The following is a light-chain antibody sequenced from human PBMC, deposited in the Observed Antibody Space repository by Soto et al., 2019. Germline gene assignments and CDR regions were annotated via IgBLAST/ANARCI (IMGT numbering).Light chain of an antibody. Sequence: QSVLTQPPSVSGAPGQSVTISCTGSGSNIGAGNDAQWYQHLPGLAPKLLIFANNNRASGVPDRFSGSKSGASASLAITXXXXXXEADYYCQSYDNSLHVVFGGGTKLTVL. CDR2: ANN. CDR1: GSNIGAGND. CDR3: QSYDNSLHVV. V-gene: IGLV1-40*01. J-gene: IGLJ2*01.